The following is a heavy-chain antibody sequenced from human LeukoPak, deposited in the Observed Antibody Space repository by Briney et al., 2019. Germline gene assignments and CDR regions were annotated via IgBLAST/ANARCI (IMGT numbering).Heavy chain of an antibody. V-gene: IGHV3-64*04. D-gene: IGHD5-18*01. CDR2: ITSSGGLT. Sequence: PGGSLRLSCSASGLTFSTCAMHWVRQAPGKGLEYVSSITSSGGLTYYADSVKGRFTISRDNAKNSLYLQMNSLRAEDTAVYYCARVGDTAMVNGDFDYWGQGTLVTVSS. J-gene: IGHJ4*02. CDR3: ARVGDTAMVNGDFDY. CDR1: GLTFSTCA.